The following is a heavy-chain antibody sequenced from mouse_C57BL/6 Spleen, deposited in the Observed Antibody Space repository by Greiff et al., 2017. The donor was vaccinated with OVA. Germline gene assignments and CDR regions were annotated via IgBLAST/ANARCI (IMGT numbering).Heavy chain of an antibody. D-gene: IGHD2-5*01. Sequence: QVQLQQSGPELVKPGASVKISCKASGYAFSSSWMNWVKQRPGKGLEWIGRIYPGDGGTNYNGKFKGKATLTADKSSSTAYMQLSSLTSEDSAVYFGAKPLYYSNCVHYARDYWGQGTSVTVSS. J-gene: IGHJ4*01. CDR2: IYPGDGGT. CDR1: GYAFSSSW. CDR3: AKPLYYSNCVHYARDY. V-gene: IGHV1-82*01.